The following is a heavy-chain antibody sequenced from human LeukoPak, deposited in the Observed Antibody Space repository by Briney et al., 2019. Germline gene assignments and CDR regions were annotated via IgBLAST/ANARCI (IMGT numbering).Heavy chain of an antibody. CDR2: ISPSGGIT. V-gene: IGHV3-23*01. J-gene: IGHJ5*02. D-gene: IGHD5-24*01. Sequence: GGSLRLSCAASGFTFSTYGMNWVRQAPGKGLEWVSGISPSGGITYYTDSVKGRFTISRDDSKSTAYLQMNSLKTEDTAVYYCTSQWLTWGQGTLVTVSS. CDR3: TSQWLT. CDR1: GFTFSTYG.